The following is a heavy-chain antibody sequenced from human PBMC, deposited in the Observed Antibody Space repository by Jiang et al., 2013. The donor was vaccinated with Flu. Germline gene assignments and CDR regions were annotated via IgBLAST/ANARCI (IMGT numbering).Heavy chain of an antibody. Sequence: GIIPIFGTANYAQKFQGRVTITADESTSTAYMELSSLRSEDTAVYYCAREHYGDYGRVWYFDLWGRGTLVTVSS. D-gene: IGHD4-17*01. V-gene: IGHV1-69*01. J-gene: IGHJ2*01. CDR3: AREHYGDYGRVWYFDL. CDR2: IIPIFGTA.